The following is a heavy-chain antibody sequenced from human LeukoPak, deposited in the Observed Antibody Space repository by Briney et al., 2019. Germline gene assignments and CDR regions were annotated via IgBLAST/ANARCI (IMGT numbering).Heavy chain of an antibody. CDR1: GYTFTSYG. Sequence: GASVKVSCKASGYTFTSYGISWVRQAPGQGLEWMGRIILNGGATNYAQKFQGRVTLTRDTSISTAYMELSRQTSDDTAVYYCATDGGNHNFNYWGQGTLVTVSS. CDR2: IILNGGAT. D-gene: IGHD1-14*01. CDR3: ATDGGNHNFNY. J-gene: IGHJ4*02. V-gene: IGHV1-2*06.